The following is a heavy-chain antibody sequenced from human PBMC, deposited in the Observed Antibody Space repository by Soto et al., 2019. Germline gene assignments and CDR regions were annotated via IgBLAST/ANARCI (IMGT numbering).Heavy chain of an antibody. Sequence: PGGSLRLSCAGSAFTFSSYAMSWVRQAPGKGLEWVSAISGSGGSTYYADSVKGRFTISRDNSKNTLYLQMNSLRAEDTAVYYCAKRKPRYDSSGYYIPLNFYYYYGMDVWGQGTTVTVSS. CDR2: ISGSGGST. J-gene: IGHJ6*02. V-gene: IGHV3-23*01. CDR1: AFTFSSYA. CDR3: AKRKPRYDSSGYYIPLNFYYYYGMDV. D-gene: IGHD3-22*01.